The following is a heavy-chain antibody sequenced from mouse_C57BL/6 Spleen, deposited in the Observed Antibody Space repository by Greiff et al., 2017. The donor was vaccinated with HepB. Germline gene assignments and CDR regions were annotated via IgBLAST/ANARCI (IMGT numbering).Heavy chain of an antibody. CDR3: ARSLSSYAMDY. Sequence: VQLQQPGAELVMPGASVKLSCKASGYTFTSYWMHWVKQRPGQGLEWIGEIDPSDSYTNYNQKFKGKSTLTVDKSSSTAYMQLSSLTSEDSAVYYCARSLSSYAMDYWGQGTSVTVSS. CDR1: GYTFTSYW. D-gene: IGHD6-5*01. J-gene: IGHJ4*01. CDR2: IDPSDSYT. V-gene: IGHV1-69*01.